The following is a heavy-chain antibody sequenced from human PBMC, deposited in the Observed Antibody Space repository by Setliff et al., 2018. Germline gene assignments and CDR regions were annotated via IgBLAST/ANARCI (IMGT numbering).Heavy chain of an antibody. CDR2: INAGNGNT. CDR1: GYTFTSYA. D-gene: IGHD2-15*01. J-gene: IGHJ4*02. CDR3: ARSGGSNWQTKLDY. V-gene: IGHV1-3*03. Sequence: ASVKVSCKASGYTFTSYAIHWVRQAPGQRLEWMGWINAGNGNTKYSQEFQDRVTITRDTSAGIAFMELSSLRSEDMAVYYCARSGGSNWQTKLDYWGQGTLVTVSS.